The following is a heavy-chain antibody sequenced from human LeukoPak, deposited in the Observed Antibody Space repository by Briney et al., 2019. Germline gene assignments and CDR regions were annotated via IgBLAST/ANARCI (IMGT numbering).Heavy chain of an antibody. CDR1: GGSISSYY. Sequence: KPSETLSLTCTVSGGSISSYYWSWIRQPPGKGLEWIGYVFYNGRTLYNPSLRSQVTISVDTSMTQFSLKLTSVTAADTAVYYCARHIAVSYDAFDLWGRGTMVSVSS. CDR3: ARHIAVSYDAFDL. J-gene: IGHJ3*01. D-gene: IGHD6-19*01. V-gene: IGHV4-59*08. CDR2: VFYNGRT.